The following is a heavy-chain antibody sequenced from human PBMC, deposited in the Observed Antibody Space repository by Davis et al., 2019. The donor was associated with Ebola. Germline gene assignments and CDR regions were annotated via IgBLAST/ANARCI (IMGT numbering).Heavy chain of an antibody. V-gene: IGHV3-23*01. CDR1: GFTFSSYA. Sequence: PGGSLRLSCAASGFTFSSYAMSWVRQAPGKGLEWVSAISGSGGSTYYADSVKGRFTISRDNSKNTLYLQMNSLRAEDTAVYYCAKDLVKGTTPGIWDYWGQGTLVTVSS. CDR3: AKDLVKGTTPGIWDY. CDR2: ISGSGGST. J-gene: IGHJ4*02. D-gene: IGHD1-7*01.